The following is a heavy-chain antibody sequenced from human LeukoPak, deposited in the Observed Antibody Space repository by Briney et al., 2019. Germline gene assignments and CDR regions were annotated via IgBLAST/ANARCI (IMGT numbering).Heavy chain of an antibody. CDR3: AKGSYGSGSYVDY. V-gene: IGHV3-21*04. CDR1: GFTFSSYE. CDR2: ISSSSSYI. Sequence: GGSLRLSCAASGFTFSSYEMNWVRQAPGKGLEWVSSISSSSSYIYYADSVKGRFTISRDNAKNSLYLQMNSLRAEDTALYYCAKGSYGSGSYVDYWGQGTLITVSS. J-gene: IGHJ4*02. D-gene: IGHD3-10*01.